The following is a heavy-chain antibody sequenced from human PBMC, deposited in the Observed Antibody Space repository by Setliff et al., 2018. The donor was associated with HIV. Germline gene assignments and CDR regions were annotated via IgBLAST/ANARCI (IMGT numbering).Heavy chain of an antibody. J-gene: IGHJ4*02. D-gene: IGHD6-6*01. CDR2: IYYSGST. CDR1: GGSISSSSYY. Sequence: SETLSLTCTVSGGSISSSSYYWGWIRQPPGKGLEWTGSIYYSGSTYYNPSLKSRVTIFVDTSKNQFSLKLSSVTAADTAVYYCARRWGYSSSPYDYWDQGTLVTVSS. V-gene: IGHV4-39*01. CDR3: ARRWGYSSSPYDY.